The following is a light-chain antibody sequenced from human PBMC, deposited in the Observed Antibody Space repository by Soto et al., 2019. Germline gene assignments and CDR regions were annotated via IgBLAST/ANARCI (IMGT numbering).Light chain of an antibody. CDR3: QQYGDWPLT. CDR2: ATS. CDR1: QSVGNK. V-gene: IGKV3-15*01. J-gene: IGKJ4*01. Sequence: EIVVTQSPATLYVSPGERATLSCRASQSVGNKFAWYQQKPGQAPRLLIFATSTRANAVPAMFSGSGPGTEFALYISSLQSEDFAVYYCQQYGDWPLTFDGGAKVEIE.